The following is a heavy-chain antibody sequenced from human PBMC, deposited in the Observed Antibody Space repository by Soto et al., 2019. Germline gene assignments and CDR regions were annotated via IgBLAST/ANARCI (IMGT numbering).Heavy chain of an antibody. CDR1: GYTFTSYD. V-gene: IGHV1-8*01. CDR2: MNPNSGNT. J-gene: IGHJ6*02. Sequence: QVQLVQSGAEVKKPGASVKVSCKASGYTFTSYDINWVRQATGQGLEWMGWMNPNSGNTGYAQKFQGRITMTRNTSISTAYMELSSLRSEDTAVYYCARSNDAYPILYGMDVWGQGTTVTVSS. D-gene: IGHD1-1*01. CDR3: ARSNDAYPILYGMDV.